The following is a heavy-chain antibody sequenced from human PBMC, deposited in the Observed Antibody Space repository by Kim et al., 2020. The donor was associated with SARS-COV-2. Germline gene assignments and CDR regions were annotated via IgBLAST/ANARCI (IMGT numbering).Heavy chain of an antibody. CDR1: GFTFSDYY. CDR3: ARVAGDSSGYYYFDY. D-gene: IGHD3-22*01. V-gene: IGHV3-11*05. J-gene: IGHJ4*02. Sequence: GGSLRLSCAASGFTFSDYYMSWIRQAPGKGLEWVSYISSSSSYTNYADSVKGRFTISRDNAKNSLYLQMNSLRAEDTAVYYCARVAGDSSGYYYFDYWGQGTLVTVSS. CDR2: ISSSSSYT.